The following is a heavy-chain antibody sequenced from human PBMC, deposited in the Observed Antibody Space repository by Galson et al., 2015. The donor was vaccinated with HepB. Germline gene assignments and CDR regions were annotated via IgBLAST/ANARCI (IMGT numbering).Heavy chain of an antibody. V-gene: IGHV4-34*01. Sequence: ETLSLTCAVYGGSCSDYYWSWIRHPPGKGLEWVGEISDSGSAKYHPSLRGRATISIDTAKNQFSLKVHSVTAAGTAIYYCAREDWYFDVWGRGILVTVSS. CDR3: AREDWYFDV. J-gene: IGHJ2*01. CDR1: GGSCSDYY. CDR2: ISDSGSA.